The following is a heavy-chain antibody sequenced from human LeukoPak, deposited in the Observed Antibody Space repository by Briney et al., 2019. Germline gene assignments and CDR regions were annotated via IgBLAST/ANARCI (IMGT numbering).Heavy chain of an antibody. V-gene: IGHV3-23*01. J-gene: IGHJ4*02. D-gene: IGHD3-10*02. CDR3: TKDHITHSWYV. Sequence: GESLRLSCAASGFTFSSFAMSWVRQVPGRGLAWVSTISGSSGATYYADSVKGRFTISRDNFKNTLYLQMNSLRAEDTAVYYCTKDHITHSWYVWGQGTLVTVSS. CDR1: GFTFSSFA. CDR2: ISGSSGAT.